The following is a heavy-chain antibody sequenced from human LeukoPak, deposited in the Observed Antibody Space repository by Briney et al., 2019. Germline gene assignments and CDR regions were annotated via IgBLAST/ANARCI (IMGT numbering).Heavy chain of an antibody. Sequence: SETLSLTCTVSGGSISSYYWSWIRQPPGKGLEWIGYFYHSGSTNYNPSLKSRVTISVDTSKKQFSLKLSSVTAADTAVYYCARGAYYYDSSGYYSGGYYYYYMDVWGKGTTVTISS. CDR1: GGSISSYY. J-gene: IGHJ6*03. CDR3: ARGAYYYDSSGYYSGGYYYYYMDV. V-gene: IGHV4-59*01. D-gene: IGHD3-22*01. CDR2: FYHSGST.